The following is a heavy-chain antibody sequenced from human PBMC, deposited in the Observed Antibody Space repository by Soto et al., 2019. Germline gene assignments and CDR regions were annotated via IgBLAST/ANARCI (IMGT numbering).Heavy chain of an antibody. D-gene: IGHD3-10*01. CDR3: ARIRPYRDYYYKDV. CDR1: GFSLSTSGMC. V-gene: IGHV2-70*11. J-gene: IGHJ6*03. Sequence: SGPTLVNPTQTLTLTCTFSGFSLSTSGMCVSWIRQPPGKALEWLARIDWDDDKYYSTSLKTRLTISKDTSKNQVVLTMTNMDPVDTATYYCARIRPYRDYYYKDVWGKGTTVTVSS. CDR2: IDWDDDK.